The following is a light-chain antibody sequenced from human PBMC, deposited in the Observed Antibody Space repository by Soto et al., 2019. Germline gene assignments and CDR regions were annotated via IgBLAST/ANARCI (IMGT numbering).Light chain of an antibody. Sequence: DIRMTQSPSSLSASIGDRVTITCRASQGISNDLGWYQQKPGLAPKRLISAASTLQSGVPSRFRGSGSGTEFSLTISGQQTEDFATYYCLQHHSYPWTFGQGTKVEIQ. V-gene: IGKV1-17*01. CDR2: AAS. J-gene: IGKJ1*01. CDR3: LQHHSYPWT. CDR1: QGISND.